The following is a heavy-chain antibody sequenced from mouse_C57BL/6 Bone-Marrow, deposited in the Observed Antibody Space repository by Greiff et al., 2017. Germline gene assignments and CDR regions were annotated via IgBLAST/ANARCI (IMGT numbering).Heavy chain of an antibody. V-gene: IGHV14-4*01. Sequence: EVQLQQSGAELVRPGASVKLSCTASGFNIKDDYMHWVKQRPEQGLEWIGWIDPENGDTEYASKFQGKATITADTSSNTAYLQLSSLTSEDTAVYYCTTITTVVATDYAMDDWGQGTSVTVSS. CDR1: GFNIKDDY. CDR2: IDPENGDT. J-gene: IGHJ4*01. D-gene: IGHD1-1*01. CDR3: TTITTVVATDYAMDD.